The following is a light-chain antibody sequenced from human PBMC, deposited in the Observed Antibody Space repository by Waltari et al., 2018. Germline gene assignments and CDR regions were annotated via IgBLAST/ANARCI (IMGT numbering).Light chain of an antibody. Sequence: QSVLTQPPSVSAAPGQKVTISCPGSNSNIGNKSLSWYQHLPGTAPKLLIYDNDKRPSGIPDRFSGSKSGTSATLGITGLQTGDEANYYCETWDSSLSAWVFGGGTMLTVL. CDR1: NSNIGNKS. V-gene: IGLV1-51*01. CDR2: DND. CDR3: ETWDSSLSAWV. J-gene: IGLJ3*02.